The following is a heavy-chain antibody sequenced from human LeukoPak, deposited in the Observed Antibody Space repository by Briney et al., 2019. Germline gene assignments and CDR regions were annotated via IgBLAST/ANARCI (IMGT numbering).Heavy chain of an antibody. J-gene: IGHJ4*02. CDR2: IWYEGSKR. V-gene: IGHV3-33*01. CDR3: ARDYCSTSFCYDN. CDR1: GFTFRNYG. D-gene: IGHD2-2*01. Sequence: GGSLRLSCAASGFTFRNYGMHWVRQSPDKGLEWVAAIWYEGSKRLYADSVKGRFTISRDDSENALYLQMSSLRAEDTALYYCARDYCSTSFCYDNWGQGTLVTVSS.